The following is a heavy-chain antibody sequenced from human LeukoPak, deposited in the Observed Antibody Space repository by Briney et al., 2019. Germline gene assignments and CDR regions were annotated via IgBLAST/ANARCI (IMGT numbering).Heavy chain of an antibody. D-gene: IGHD3-10*01. V-gene: IGHV4-34*01. Sequence: SETLSLTCAVYGGSFSGYYWSWIRQPPGKGLEWIGEINHSGSTNYNPSLKSRVTISVDTSKNQFSLKLSSVTAADTAVYYCASAPPEKPLTVLRFGESARGAFDIWGQGTMVTVSS. CDR1: GGSFSGYY. CDR3: ASAPPEKPLTVLRFGESARGAFDI. J-gene: IGHJ3*02. CDR2: INHSGST.